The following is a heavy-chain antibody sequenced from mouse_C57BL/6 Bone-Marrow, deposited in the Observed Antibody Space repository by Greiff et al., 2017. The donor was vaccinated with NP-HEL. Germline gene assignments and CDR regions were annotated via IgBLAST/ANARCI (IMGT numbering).Heavy chain of an antibody. CDR2: IHPNSGST. Sequence: QVQLQQPGAELVKPGASVKLSCKASGYTFTSYWMHWVKQRPGQGLERIGMIHPNSGSTNYNEKFKSKATLTVDKSSSTAYMQLSSLTSEDSAVYYCAPYYSNSFAYWGQGTLVTVSA. CDR1: GYTFTSYW. V-gene: IGHV1-64*01. CDR3: APYYSNSFAY. J-gene: IGHJ3*01. D-gene: IGHD2-5*01.